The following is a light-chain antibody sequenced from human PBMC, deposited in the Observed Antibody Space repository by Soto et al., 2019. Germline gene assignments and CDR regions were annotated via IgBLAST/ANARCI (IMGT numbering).Light chain of an antibody. CDR1: SSNIGTTS. CDR3: AAWDDSLSGWV. J-gene: IGLJ3*02. Sequence: QSVLTQPPSASGTPGQRVTISCSGSSSNIGTTSVYWYQQLPGTAPKLLIHTNNQRPSGVPDRFSGSKAGTSASLTFSGLRSEDEADYYCAAWDDSLSGWVFGGGTKLTVL. CDR2: TNN. V-gene: IGLV1-47*01.